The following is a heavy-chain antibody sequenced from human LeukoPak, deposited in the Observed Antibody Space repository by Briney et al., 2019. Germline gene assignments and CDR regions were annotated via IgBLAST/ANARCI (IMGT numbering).Heavy chain of an antibody. V-gene: IGHV4-61*01. CDR1: GESVSSGSSY. Sequence: SESLSLTCTVSGESVSSGSSYWSWFRQPPGKGLEWIGYIYYSGSTNYNPSLKSRVTISVDTSKNQFSLKLSSVTAADTAVYYCARVREWSQLDYWGQGTLVTVSS. J-gene: IGHJ4*02. CDR2: IYYSGST. CDR3: ARVREWSQLDY. D-gene: IGHD3-3*01.